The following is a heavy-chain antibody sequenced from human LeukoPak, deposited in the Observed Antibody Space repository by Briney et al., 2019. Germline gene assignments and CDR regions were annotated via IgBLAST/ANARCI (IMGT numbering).Heavy chain of an antibody. CDR1: GFNVRNNW. Sequence: PGGSLRLSWAVSGFNVRNNWMSGVRLAPGKGLEYVANINQDESQKYYVDSVKGRFTISKDNAKNSLNLQMNSLRAEDTGVYYCARDNYDIRGQGTLVTVSS. V-gene: IGHV3-7*01. D-gene: IGHD3-9*01. CDR2: INQDESQK. CDR3: ARDNYDI. J-gene: IGHJ4*02.